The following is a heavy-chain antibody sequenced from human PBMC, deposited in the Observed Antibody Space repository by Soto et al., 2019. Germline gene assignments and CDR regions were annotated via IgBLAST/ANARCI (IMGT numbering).Heavy chain of an antibody. CDR3: AHSLIPNWGSRGAFDY. CDR1: GFSLSTSGVG. J-gene: IGHJ4*02. V-gene: IGHV2-5*02. D-gene: IGHD7-27*01. CDR2: IYWDDDK. Sequence: QITLKESGPTLVKPTQTLTLTCTFSGFSLSTSGVGVGWIRQPPGKGLEWLALIYWDDDKRYSPSLKSRLTITKDTSKNPVVLTMTNMDPVDTATYYCAHSLIPNWGSRGAFDYWGQGTLVTVSS.